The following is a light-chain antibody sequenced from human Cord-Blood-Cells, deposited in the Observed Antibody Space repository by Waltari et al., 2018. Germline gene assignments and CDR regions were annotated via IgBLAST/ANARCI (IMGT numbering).Light chain of an antibody. CDR2: AAS. CDR1: QGISSY. V-gene: IGKV1-39*01. J-gene: IGKJ2*01. CDR3: QQSYSTPYT. Sequence: DIQMTQSPSSLSASVGARVTITCRASQGISSYLNWYQQKPGKAPKLLIYAASSLQSGVPSRFSGSASTTDFTLTISRLQPEDFAAYYWQQSYSTPYTFGQGTKLEIK.